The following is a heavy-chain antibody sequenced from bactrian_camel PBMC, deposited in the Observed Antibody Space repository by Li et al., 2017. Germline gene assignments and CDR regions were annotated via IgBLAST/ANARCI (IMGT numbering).Heavy chain of an antibody. CDR1: GSTDSIVY. D-gene: IGHD5*01. Sequence: QLVESGGGSVQPGGSLRLSCAASGSTDSIVYMAWFRQAPGKEREGIAAIDSDGTTTYAGSVKGRFAISRDNAKNTLYLQMSSLKTEDTAVYYCAAPNTYIWGDFGYWGQGTQVTVS. CDR3: AAPNTYIWGDFGY. J-gene: IGHJ6*01. CDR2: IDSDGTT. V-gene: IGHV3S53*01.